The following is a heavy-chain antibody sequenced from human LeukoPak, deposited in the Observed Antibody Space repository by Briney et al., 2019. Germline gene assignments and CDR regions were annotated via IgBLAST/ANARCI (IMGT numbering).Heavy chain of an antibody. Sequence: SETLSLTCTVPGGSISSSSYYWGWIRQPPGKGLEWIGEINHSGSTNYNPSLKSRVTISVDTSKNQFSLKLSSVTAADTAVYYCARVVGPRGSWYKYWGQGTLVTVSS. J-gene: IGHJ4*02. CDR1: GGSISSSSYY. V-gene: IGHV4-39*07. D-gene: IGHD6-13*01. CDR3: ARVVGPRGSWYKY. CDR2: INHSGST.